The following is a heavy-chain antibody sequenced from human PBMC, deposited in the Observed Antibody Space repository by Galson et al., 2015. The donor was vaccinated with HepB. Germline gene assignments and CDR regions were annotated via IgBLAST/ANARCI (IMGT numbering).Heavy chain of an antibody. V-gene: IGHV3-23*01. CDR3: ALLSD. D-gene: IGHD3-16*02. Sequence: SLRLSCAASGFNFNNYAMSWVRQAPGKGLEWVSIISDSGSSTNYADSVKGRFTISRDNSKNTLYSQMNSLRVEDTAVYYCALLSDWGKGTTVTVSS. CDR1: GFNFNNYA. CDR2: ISDSGSST. J-gene: IGHJ6*04.